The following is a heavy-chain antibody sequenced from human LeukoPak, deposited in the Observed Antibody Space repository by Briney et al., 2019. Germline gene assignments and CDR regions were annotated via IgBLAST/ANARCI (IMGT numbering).Heavy chain of an antibody. CDR2: INPNSGGT. CDR1: GYTFTGYY. CDR3: ARAKRWLHNAFDY. J-gene: IGHJ4*02. V-gene: IGHV1-2*02. D-gene: IGHD5-24*01. Sequence: ASVKVSCKASGYTFTGYYMHWVRQAPGQGLEWMGWINPNSGGTNYAQKFRGRVTMTRDTPISTAYMELSRLRSDDTAVYYCARAKRWLHNAFDYWGQGTLVTVSS.